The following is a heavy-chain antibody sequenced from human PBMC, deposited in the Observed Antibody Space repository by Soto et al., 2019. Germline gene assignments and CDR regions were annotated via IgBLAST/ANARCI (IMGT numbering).Heavy chain of an antibody. CDR1: GGSFSGYY. CDR3: ARGQLSSEQQLVIPLAY. J-gene: IGHJ4*02. D-gene: IGHD6-13*01. Sequence: SETLSLTCAVYGGSFSGYYWSWIRQPPGKGLEWIGEINHSGSTNYNPSLKSRVTISVDTSKNQFSLKLSSVTAADTAVYYCARGQLSSEQQLVIPLAYWGQGTLVTVSS. CDR2: INHSGST. V-gene: IGHV4-34*01.